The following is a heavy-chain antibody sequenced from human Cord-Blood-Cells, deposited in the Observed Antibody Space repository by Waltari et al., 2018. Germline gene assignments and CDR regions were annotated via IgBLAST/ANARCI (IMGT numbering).Heavy chain of an antibody. J-gene: IGHJ4*02. D-gene: IGHD7-27*01. Sequence: QVQLQQWGAGLLKPSETLSLTCAVYGGSFSGYYWSWIRQPPGKGLDWIGEIKHSGSTNYNPSLKSRVTISVDTSKNQFSLKLSSVTAADTAVYYCAGTGGNPGDIIEYYFDYWGQGTLVTVSS. CDR3: AGTGGNPGDIIEYYFDY. CDR2: IKHSGST. CDR1: GGSFSGYY. V-gene: IGHV4-34*01.